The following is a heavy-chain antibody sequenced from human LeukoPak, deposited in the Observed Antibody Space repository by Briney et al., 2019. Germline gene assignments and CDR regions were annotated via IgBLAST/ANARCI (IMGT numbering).Heavy chain of an antibody. D-gene: IGHD1-1*01. V-gene: IGHV3-30*03. J-gene: IGHJ5*02. Sequence: GGSLRLSCAASGFTFRSYGIHWVRQAPGKGLEWVAVISYDGSKIYYADSVRGRFTISRDNSKNTLYLQMNSLSAEDTAVYYCARLGLEVGGPNWFDPWGQGTLVTVSS. CDR3: ARLGLEVGGPNWFDP. CDR1: GFTFRSYG. CDR2: ISYDGSKI.